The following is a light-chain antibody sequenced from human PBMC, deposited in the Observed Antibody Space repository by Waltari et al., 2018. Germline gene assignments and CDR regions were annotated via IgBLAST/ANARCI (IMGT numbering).Light chain of an antibody. V-gene: IGLV3-19*01. J-gene: IGLJ2*01. CDR2: GKN. CDR3: NSRDSSGNHYVV. CDR1: SLRNYY. Sequence: SSELTQDPAVSVALGQTVRITCTGDSLRNYYASWYQQKPGQAPILVIYGKNNRPSGIPDRFSGSSSGNTASLTITGAQAEDEADYYCNSRDSSGNHYVVFGGGTKLTVL.